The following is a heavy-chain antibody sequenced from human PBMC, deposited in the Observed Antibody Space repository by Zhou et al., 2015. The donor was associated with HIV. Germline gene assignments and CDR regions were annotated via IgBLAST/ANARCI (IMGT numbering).Heavy chain of an antibody. CDR2: IIPIFGTA. Sequence: QVQLVQSGAEVKKPGSSVKVSCKASGGTFSSYAISWVRQAPGQGLEWMGGIIPIFGTANYAQKFQGRVTITADESTSTAYMELSSLRSEDTAVYYCARVEPGGYSYGFNYYYGMDVWGQGTTVTVSS. J-gene: IGHJ6*02. D-gene: IGHD5-18*01. CDR3: ARVEPGGYSYGFNYYYGMDV. V-gene: IGHV1-69*01. CDR1: GGTFSSYA.